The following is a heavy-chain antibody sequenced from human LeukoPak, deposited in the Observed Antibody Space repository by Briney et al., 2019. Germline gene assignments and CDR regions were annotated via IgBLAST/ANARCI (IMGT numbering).Heavy chain of an antibody. CDR2: IKQDGSEK. J-gene: IGHJ4*02. CDR3: AMSAAGTTMDY. CDR1: GFTFSSYW. D-gene: IGHD6-13*01. V-gene: IGHV3-7*01. Sequence: PGGSLRLSCAASGFTFSSYWMSWVRQAPGKGLEWVANIKQDGSEKYYVDSVKGRFAISRDNAKNSLYLQMNSLRAEDTAVYYCAMSAAGTTMDYWGQGTLVTVSS.